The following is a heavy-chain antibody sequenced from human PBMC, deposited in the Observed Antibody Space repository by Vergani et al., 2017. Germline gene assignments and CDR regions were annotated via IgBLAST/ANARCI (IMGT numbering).Heavy chain of an antibody. CDR3: ARVVGSKDSSGYYFGY. CDR2: IIPIFGTA. Sequence: QVQLVQSGAEVKKPGSSVKVSCKASGGTFSSYAISWVRQAPGQGLEWMGRIIPIFGTANYAQKFQGRVTMTRDTSTSTVYMELSSLRSEDTAVYYCARVVGSKDSSGYYFGYWGQGTLVTVSS. D-gene: IGHD3-22*01. J-gene: IGHJ4*02. CDR1: GGTFSSYA. V-gene: IGHV1-69*06.